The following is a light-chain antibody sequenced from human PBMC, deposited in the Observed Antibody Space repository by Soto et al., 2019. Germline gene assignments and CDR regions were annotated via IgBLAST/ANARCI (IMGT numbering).Light chain of an antibody. CDR1: TGAVTSDNY. V-gene: IGLV7-43*01. J-gene: IGLJ3*02. CDR3: LLCFGGAVV. Sequence: QTVVTQEPSLTVSPGGTVTSTCASSTGAVTSDNYPNWFRQKPGQVPRPLVYSTNKRHSWTPVRFSGSLLGGKAALTLSAVQAEDEAEYYCLLCFGGAVVFGGETKVTVL. CDR2: STN.